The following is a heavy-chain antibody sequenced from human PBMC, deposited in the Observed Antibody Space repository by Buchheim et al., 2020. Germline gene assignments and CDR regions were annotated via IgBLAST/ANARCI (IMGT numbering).Heavy chain of an antibody. CDR1: GGSISSSSYY. CDR3: ARPLRRNFRGIDP. CDR2: IYYSGST. D-gene: IGHD3-10*01. J-gene: IGHJ5*02. V-gene: IGHV4-39*01. Sequence: QLQLQESGPGLVMPSETLSLTCTVSGGSISSSSYYWGWIRQPPGKGLEWIGSIYYSGSTYYNPSLKSRVTISVDTSKNQFSLKLSSVTAADTAVYYCARPLRRNFRGIDPWGQGTL.